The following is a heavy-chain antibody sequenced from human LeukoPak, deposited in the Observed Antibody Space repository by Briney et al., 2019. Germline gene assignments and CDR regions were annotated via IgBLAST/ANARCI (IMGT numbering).Heavy chain of an antibody. D-gene: IGHD6-19*01. J-gene: IGHJ4*02. CDR2: INPNSGGT. Sequence: VASVKVSCKASGYTFTGYYMHWVRQAPGQGLEWMGWINPNSGGTNYAQKVQGRVTMTRDTSIRTAYMELSRLRSDDTAVYYCARSIAVAGTVADYWGQGTLVTVSS. CDR1: GYTFTGYY. CDR3: ARSIAVAGTVADY. V-gene: IGHV1-2*02.